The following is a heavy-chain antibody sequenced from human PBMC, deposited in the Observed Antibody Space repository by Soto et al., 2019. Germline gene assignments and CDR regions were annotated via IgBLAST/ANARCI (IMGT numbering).Heavy chain of an antibody. CDR3: ARWDYGYYARFDY. D-gene: IGHD4-17*01. CDR2: MNPNSGNT. Sequence: QVQLVQSGAEVKKSGASVKVSCKASGYTFTSHDINWVRQATGQGLEWMGWMNPNSGNTGYAQKFQGRVTMTRNTSIRKAYMELSSLRSEDTTVYYCARWDYGYYARFDYWGQGTLVTVSS. CDR1: GYTFTSHD. J-gene: IGHJ4*02. V-gene: IGHV1-8*01.